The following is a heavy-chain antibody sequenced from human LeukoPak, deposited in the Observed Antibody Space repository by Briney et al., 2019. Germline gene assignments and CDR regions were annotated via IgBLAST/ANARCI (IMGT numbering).Heavy chain of an antibody. CDR2: IIPIFGTA. V-gene: IGHV1-69*13. D-gene: IGHD4-11*01. CDR1: GGTFSSYA. Sequence: ASVKVSCKASGGTFSSYAISWVRQAPGQGLEWMGGIIPIFGTANYAQKFQGRVTITADESTSTAYMELSSLRSEDTAVYYCARVVDYSIPNYYYMDVWGKGTTVTVSS. J-gene: IGHJ6*03. CDR3: ARVVDYSIPNYYYMDV.